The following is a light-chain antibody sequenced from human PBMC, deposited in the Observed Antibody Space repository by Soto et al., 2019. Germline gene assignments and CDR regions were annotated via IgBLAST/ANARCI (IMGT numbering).Light chain of an antibody. J-gene: IGLJ1*01. V-gene: IGLV2-8*01. CDR2: EVN. CDR1: SCDVGGYNY. Sequence: QSALTQPPSASGSPGQSVAISCTGTSCDVGGYNYVSWYQQHPGKAPKLMIYEVNKRPSGVPDRFSGSKSGNTASLTVSGLQAEDEADYYCSSYAGSSNVFGTGTKVTVL. CDR3: SSYAGSSNV.